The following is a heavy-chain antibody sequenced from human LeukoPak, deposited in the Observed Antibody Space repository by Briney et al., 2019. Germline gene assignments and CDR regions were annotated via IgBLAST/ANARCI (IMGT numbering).Heavy chain of an antibody. CDR2: INHSGYT. J-gene: IGHJ4*02. D-gene: IGHD6-19*01. CDR1: GVPFINYY. Sequence: SETLSLTCAVTGVPFINYYWSCIRQSPRQGLEWIGEINHSGYTNYNPSLKSRVTMSIDTSKNQFSLKLTSVTAADAGVYYCTRAVAGHPDWGQGTLVTVSS. CDR3: TRAVAGHPD. V-gene: IGHV4-34*01.